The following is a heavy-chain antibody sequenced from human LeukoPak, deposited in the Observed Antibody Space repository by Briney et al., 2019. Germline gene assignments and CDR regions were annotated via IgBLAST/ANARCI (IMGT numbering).Heavy chain of an antibody. Sequence: NPGGSLRLSCAASGFTFSNYNMNWVRQAPGKGLEWVSVISSSSRYMYYADSVKGRFTISRDNAKNSLYLQMNSLRAEDTAVYYCARAGYCSGGSCYFDYWGQGTLVIVSS. CDR3: ARAGYCSGGSCYFDY. J-gene: IGHJ4*02. V-gene: IGHV3-21*06. CDR1: GFTFSNYN. CDR2: ISSSSRYM. D-gene: IGHD2-15*01.